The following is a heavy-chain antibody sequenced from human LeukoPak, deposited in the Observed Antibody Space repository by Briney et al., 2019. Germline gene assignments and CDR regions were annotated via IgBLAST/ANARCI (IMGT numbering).Heavy chain of an antibody. V-gene: IGHV1-69*06. J-gene: IGHJ5*02. D-gene: IGHD1-1*01. CDR2: IIPIFGTA. CDR3: ARGGTTGTTKSRFDP. CDR1: GGTFSSYA. Sequence: SVKVSCKASGGTFSSYAISWVRQAPGQGLEWMGGIIPIFGTANYAQKFQGRVTITADKSTSTAYMELSSLRPEDTAVYYCARGGTTGTTKSRFDPWGQGTLVTVSS.